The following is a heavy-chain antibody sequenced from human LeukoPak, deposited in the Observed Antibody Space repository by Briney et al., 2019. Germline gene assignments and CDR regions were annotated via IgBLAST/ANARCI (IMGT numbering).Heavy chain of an antibody. CDR1: GFTVSSNY. V-gene: IGHV3-53*01. CDR3: ARARSQMLYYYYGMDV. CDR2: IYSGGST. Sequence: GGSLRLSCAASGFTVSSNYMSWVRQAPGKGLEWVSVIYSGGSTYYADSVKGRFTISRDNSKNTLYLQMNSLGAEDTAVYYCARARSQMLYYYYGMDVWGQGTTVTVSS. D-gene: IGHD2-8*01. J-gene: IGHJ6*02.